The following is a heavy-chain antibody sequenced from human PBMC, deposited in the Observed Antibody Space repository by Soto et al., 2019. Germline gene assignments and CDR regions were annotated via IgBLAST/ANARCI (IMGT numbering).Heavy chain of an antibody. V-gene: IGHV1-8*01. D-gene: IGHD1-1*01. Sequence: ASVKVSCKTSGYTFTECDLNWVRQAPGQGLEYMGWVSPENRNAGYAPQFRGRVSMTTDTSISTAYLELTNLTYEDTAVYYCEVTTGFWGQGTMVTVSS. CDR2: VSPENRNA. CDR1: GYTFTECD. CDR3: EVTTGF. J-gene: IGHJ4*02.